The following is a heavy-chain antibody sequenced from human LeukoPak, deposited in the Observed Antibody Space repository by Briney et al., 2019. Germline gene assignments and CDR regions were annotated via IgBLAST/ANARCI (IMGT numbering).Heavy chain of an antibody. J-gene: IGHJ6*02. CDR2: IYSGGNT. CDR3: ARGDDGYSYGPYYYYGMDV. V-gene: IGHV3-53*01. D-gene: IGHD5-18*01. CDR1: GFTVSSNY. Sequence: TGGSLRLSCAASGFTVSSNYMSWVRQAPGKGLEWVSVIYSGGNTYYADSVKGRFTISRDNSKNTLYLQMNSLRPEDTAVYYCARGDDGYSYGPYYYYGMDVWGQGTTVTVSS.